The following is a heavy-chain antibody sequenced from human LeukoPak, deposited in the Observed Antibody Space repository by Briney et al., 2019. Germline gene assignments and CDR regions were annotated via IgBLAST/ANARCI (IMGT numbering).Heavy chain of an antibody. CDR1: GGSISSSSYY. CDR3: ALSTWGRGYSYYYYMDV. CDR2: IYYSGST. D-gene: IGHD5-18*01. J-gene: IGHJ6*03. V-gene: IGHV4-61*05. Sequence: SETLSLTCTVSGGSISSSSYYWGWIRQPPGKGLEWIGYIYYSGSTNYNPSLKSRVTISVDTSKNQFSLKLSSVTAADTAVYYCALSTWGRGYSYYYYMDVWGKGTTVTVSS.